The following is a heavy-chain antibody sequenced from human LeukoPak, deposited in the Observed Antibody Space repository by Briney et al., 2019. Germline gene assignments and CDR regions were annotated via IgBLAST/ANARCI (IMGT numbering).Heavy chain of an antibody. CDR1: RGSISNYY. CDR2: IYSSGNT. D-gene: IGHD6-19*01. V-gene: IGHV4-4*07. Sequence: SETLSLTCTVSRGSISNYYWCWIRQSAGQGLEWIGRIYSSGNTNYNPSLKSRVIMSVDTSKNQFSLKMTSVTAADTAGYYCARDSQPSVGWYYFDNWGQGALVTVSS. CDR3: ARDSQPSVGWYYFDN. J-gene: IGHJ4*02.